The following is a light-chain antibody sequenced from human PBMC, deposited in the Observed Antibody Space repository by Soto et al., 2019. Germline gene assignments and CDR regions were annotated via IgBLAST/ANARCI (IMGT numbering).Light chain of an antibody. Sequence: EIVLTQSPGTLSLSPGERANLSCRASQSVSSSYLAWYQQKPGQAPRLLIYGASSRATGIPDRFRGSGSGTDFTLTISRLEPEDFAVYYCQQYGSSPLTFGGGTKVEIK. CDR3: QQYGSSPLT. J-gene: IGKJ4*01. CDR2: GAS. CDR1: QSVSSSY. V-gene: IGKV3-20*01.